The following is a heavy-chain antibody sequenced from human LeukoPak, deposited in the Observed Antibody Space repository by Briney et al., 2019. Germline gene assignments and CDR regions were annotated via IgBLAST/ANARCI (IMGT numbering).Heavy chain of an antibody. V-gene: IGHV4-59*08. CDR2: ISYSGST. D-gene: IGHD2-15*01. CDR3: ARSSGCSGGSCYTRWEEY. J-gene: IGHJ4*02. Sequence: PSETLPLTCTVSGGSISSYSWSWIPQPPGKGLEWIGYISYSGSTNYNPSLNSRLPISVDTAKSQFSLKLSSVTAADTAVYYCARSSGCSGGSCYTRWEEYWGQGTLVTVSS. CDR1: GGSISSYS.